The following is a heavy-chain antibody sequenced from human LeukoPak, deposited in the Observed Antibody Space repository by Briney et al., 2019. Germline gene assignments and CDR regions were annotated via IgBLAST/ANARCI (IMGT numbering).Heavy chain of an antibody. V-gene: IGHV4-34*01. CDR3: ARASHARTTVASGTYYFDY. Sequence: SETLSLTCAVYGGSFSGYYWSWIRHPPGKGLEWIGEINHSGSTNYNPSLKSRVTISVDTSKNQFSLKLSSVTAADTAVYYCARASHARTTVASGTYYFDYWGQGTLVTVSS. CDR1: GGSFSGYY. D-gene: IGHD4-23*01. CDR2: INHSGST. J-gene: IGHJ4*02.